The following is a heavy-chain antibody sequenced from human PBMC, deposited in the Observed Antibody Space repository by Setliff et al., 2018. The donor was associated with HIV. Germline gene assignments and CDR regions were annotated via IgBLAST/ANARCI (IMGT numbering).Heavy chain of an antibody. V-gene: IGHV4-59*01. CDR2: FHYTGGT. CDR3: ATADFPPPSYIWESYRSGAFDI. Sequence: SETLSLTCSVSGVSINTYYWNWVRQSGTGLEWIGYFHYTGGTSYNPSLTRRVTISADTSKNQFSLNLSSVTAADTAVYYCATADFPPPSYIWESYRSGAFDIWGQGTMVTVSS. J-gene: IGHJ3*02. CDR1: GVSINTYY. D-gene: IGHD3-16*02.